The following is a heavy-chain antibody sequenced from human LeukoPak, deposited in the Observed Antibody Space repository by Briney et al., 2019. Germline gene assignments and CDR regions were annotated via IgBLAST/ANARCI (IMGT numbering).Heavy chain of an antibody. Sequence: GGSLRLSCAASGFTFSTYAMHWVRQAPGKGLEYVSAISSNGGSTFYANSVKGRFTISRDNSKNTLYLQMGSLRAEDMAVYYCAREYCSSTNCYKTIDYWGQGTLVTVSS. V-gene: IGHV3-64*01. D-gene: IGHD2-2*02. J-gene: IGHJ4*02. CDR1: GFTFSTYA. CDR2: ISSNGGST. CDR3: AREYCSSTNCYKTIDY.